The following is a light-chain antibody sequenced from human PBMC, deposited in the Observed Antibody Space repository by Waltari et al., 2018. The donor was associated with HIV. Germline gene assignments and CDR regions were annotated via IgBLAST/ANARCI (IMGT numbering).Light chain of an antibody. V-gene: IGKV1-9*01. CDR1: QGIKNY. CDR3: QQLDPYPIT. J-gene: IGKJ5*01. Sequence: DIQLTQSPAFLSESVGDRVTSTCRASQGIKNYLAWYQQKPGKAPNLLIYSASTLQSGVPSRFSGSGSGTEFTLTINSLQPEDFATYWCQQLDPYPITFGQGTRLEIK. CDR2: SAS.